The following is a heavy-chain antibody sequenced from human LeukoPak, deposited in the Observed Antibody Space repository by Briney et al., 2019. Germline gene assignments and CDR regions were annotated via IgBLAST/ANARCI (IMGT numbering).Heavy chain of an antibody. CDR1: GGSFSGYY. D-gene: IGHD5-12*01. CDR2: INHSGST. Sequence: PSETLSLTCAVYGGSFSGYYWSWIRQPPGKGLEWIGEINHSGSTNYNPSLKSRVTISVDTSKNQFSLKLSSVTAADTAVYYCARGGPGDSGYDSWFDPWGQGALVTVSS. V-gene: IGHV4-34*01. CDR3: ARGGPGDSGYDSWFDP. J-gene: IGHJ5*02.